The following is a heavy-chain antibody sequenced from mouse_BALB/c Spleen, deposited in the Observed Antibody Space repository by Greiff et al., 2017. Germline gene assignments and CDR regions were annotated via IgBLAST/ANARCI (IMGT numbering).Heavy chain of an antibody. J-gene: IGHJ3*01. CDR2: ISSGGGST. D-gene: IGHD2-2*01. Sequence: EVKLMESGGGLVKPGGSLKLSCAASGFAFSSYDMSWVRQTPEKRLEWVAYISSGGGSTYYPDTVKGRFTISRDNAKNTLYLQMSSLKSEDTAMYYCARHGGGYPSWFAYWGQGTLVTVSA. CDR1: GFAFSSYD. CDR3: ARHGGGYPSWFAY. V-gene: IGHV5-12-1*01.